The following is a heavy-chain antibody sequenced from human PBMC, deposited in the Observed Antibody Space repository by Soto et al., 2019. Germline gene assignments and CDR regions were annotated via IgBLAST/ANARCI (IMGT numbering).Heavy chain of an antibody. CDR3: ARGGGFCGADCYKGGIDY. V-gene: IGHV3-30-3*01. D-gene: IGHD2-21*02. CDR2: ISYDGSDK. J-gene: IGHJ4*02. Sequence: GGSLRLSCAASGFTFSPYTMHWVRQTPGKGLEWVAVISYDGSDKYYAGSVRGRLTISRDNSKNTLFLQMNSLRAEDTALYYCARGGGFCGADCYKGGIDYWGQGALVTVSS. CDR1: GFTFSPYT.